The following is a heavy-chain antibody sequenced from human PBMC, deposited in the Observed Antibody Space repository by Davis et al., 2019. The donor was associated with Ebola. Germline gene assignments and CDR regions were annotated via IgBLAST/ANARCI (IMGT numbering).Heavy chain of an antibody. CDR3: AKGSVAVALFDY. CDR1: GFTFSSYA. V-gene: IGHV3-23*01. CDR2: ISGSAGNT. D-gene: IGHD6-19*01. Sequence: PGGSLRLSCAASGFTFSSYAMSWVRRAPGKGLEWVSAISGSAGNTYYADSVKGRFTISRDNSMNTLYLQMNSLRAEDTAVYYCAKGSVAVALFDYWGQGTLVTVSS. J-gene: IGHJ4*02.